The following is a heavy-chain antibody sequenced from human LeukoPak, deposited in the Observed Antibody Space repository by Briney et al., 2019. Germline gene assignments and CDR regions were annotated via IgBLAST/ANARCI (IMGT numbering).Heavy chain of an antibody. CDR1: GGSISSSNYY. D-gene: IGHD1-26*01. CDR2: FYYSGST. V-gene: IGHV4-39*01. Sequence: PSETLSLTCTVSGGSISSSNYYWGWIRQPPGKGLEWIVNFYYSGSTYYNPSLKSRVTISVDTSKNQFSLKLSSVTAADTAVYYCARLDYGSYYKVDYWGQGTLVTVSS. J-gene: IGHJ4*02. CDR3: ARLDYGSYYKVDY.